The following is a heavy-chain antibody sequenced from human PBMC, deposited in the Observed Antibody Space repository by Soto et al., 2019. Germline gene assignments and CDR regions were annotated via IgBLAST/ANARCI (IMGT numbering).Heavy chain of an antibody. Sequence: QVQLVQSGAEVKKPGASVKVSCKASGYTFTHYGINWVRQAPGQVLEWLGWVSAYIGERRYAQRVQSRVIMTTDTSTTSAYMELRSLRSDDTAVYYCSRGTSIPATGDYWGQGTLVTVSS. CDR2: VSAYIGER. J-gene: IGHJ4*01. D-gene: IGHD6-6*01. V-gene: IGHV1-18*01. CDR1: GYTFTHYG. CDR3: SRGTSIPATGDY.